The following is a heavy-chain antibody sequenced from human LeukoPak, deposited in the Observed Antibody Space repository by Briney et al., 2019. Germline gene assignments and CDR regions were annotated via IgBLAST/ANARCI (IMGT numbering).Heavy chain of an antibody. CDR1: GYTSTSYA. D-gene: IGHD3-22*01. CDR2: IIPIFGTA. V-gene: IGHV1-69*13. Sequence: VASVKVSCKASGYTSTSYAISWVRQAPGQGLEWMGGIIPIFGTANYAQKFQGRVTITADESTSTAYMELSSLRSEDTAVYYCAREVDSSGYVNWFDPWGQGTLVTVSS. CDR3: AREVDSSGYVNWFDP. J-gene: IGHJ5*02.